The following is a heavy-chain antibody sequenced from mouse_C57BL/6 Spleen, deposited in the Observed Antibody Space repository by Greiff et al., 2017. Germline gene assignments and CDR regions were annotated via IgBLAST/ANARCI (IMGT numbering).Heavy chain of an antibody. CDR2: ISSGGSYT. CDR3: ARPTETGYYFYG. J-gene: IGHJ2*01. D-gene: IGHD2-1*01. CDR1: GFTFSSYG. Sequence: EVKLVESGGDLVKPGGSLKLSCAASGFTFSSYGMSWVRQTPDKRLEWVATISSGGSYTYYPDSVKGRFTISRDNAKNTLYLQVRSLKSEDTAMYYCARPTETGYYFYGWGNSTTLTVSS. V-gene: IGHV5-6*02.